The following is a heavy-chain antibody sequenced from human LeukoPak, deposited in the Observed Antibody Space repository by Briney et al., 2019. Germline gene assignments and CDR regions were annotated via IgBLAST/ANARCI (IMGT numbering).Heavy chain of an antibody. J-gene: IGHJ4*02. V-gene: IGHV1-24*01. D-gene: IGHD1-26*01. Sequence: ASVKVSCKVSGYTLTELSMHWVRQAPGKGLEWMGGFDPEDGETIYAQKFQGRVTMTEDTSTDTAYMELSSLRSEDTAVYYCARGQSGSYRFDYWGQGTLVTVSS. CDR3: ARGQSGSYRFDY. CDR2: FDPEDGET. CDR1: GYTLTELS.